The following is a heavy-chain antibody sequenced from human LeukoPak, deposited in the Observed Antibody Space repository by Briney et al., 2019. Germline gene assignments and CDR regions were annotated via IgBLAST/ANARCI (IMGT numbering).Heavy chain of an antibody. CDR1: GFTVSSNS. CDR2: ISSSSTYI. CDR3: ARVREAAAFDY. V-gene: IGHV3-21*01. Sequence: GGSLRLSCTVSGFTVSSNSMNWVRQAPGKGLEWVSSISSSSTYIYYADSVKGRFTISRDNAKNSLYLQMNSLRAEDTAVYYCARVREAAAFDYWGQETLVTVSS. J-gene: IGHJ4*02. D-gene: IGHD3-10*01.